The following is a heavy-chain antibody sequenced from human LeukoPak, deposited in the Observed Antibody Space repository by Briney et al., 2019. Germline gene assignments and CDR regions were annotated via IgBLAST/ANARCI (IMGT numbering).Heavy chain of an antibody. J-gene: IGHJ4*02. CDR3: ARGRDMTPLAAYYSFVN. CDR1: GGSISGYY. V-gene: IGHV4-4*07. CDR2: VSDSGRA. D-gene: IGHD2-15*01. Sequence: SETLSLTCTVSGGSISGYYWTWIRQPAGKGLEWIGRVSDSGRAYYNPSLESRVTISLDTSNSQFSLKVTSVTAADTAVYYCARGRDMTPLAAYYSFVNWGQGTVVSVSS.